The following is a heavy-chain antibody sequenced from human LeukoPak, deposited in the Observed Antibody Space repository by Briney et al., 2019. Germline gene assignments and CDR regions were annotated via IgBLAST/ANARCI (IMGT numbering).Heavy chain of an antibody. J-gene: IGHJ3*02. V-gene: IGHV4-39*07. CDR1: GGSISSSSYY. CDR2: IYYSGST. D-gene: IGHD2-21*02. CDR3: ARSCGGDCYSGAFDI. Sequence: TSETLSLTCTVSGGSISSSSYYWGWIRQPPGKGLEWIGSIYYSGSTYYNPSLKSRVTISVDTSKNQFSLKLSSVTAADTAVYYCARSCGGDCYSGAFDIWGQGTMVTVSS.